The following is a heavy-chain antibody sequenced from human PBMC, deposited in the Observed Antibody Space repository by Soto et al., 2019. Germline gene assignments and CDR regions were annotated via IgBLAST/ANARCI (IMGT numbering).Heavy chain of an antibody. CDR2: IYHSGST. CDR3: ARGLAFDI. Sequence: PSETLSLTCAVSGGSISSGGYSWSWIRQPPGKGLEWIGYIYHSGSTYYNPSLKSRVTISVDRSKNQFSLKLSSVTAADTAVYYCARGLAFDIWGQGTMVTVSS. V-gene: IGHV4-30-2*01. CDR1: GGSISSGGYS. J-gene: IGHJ3*02.